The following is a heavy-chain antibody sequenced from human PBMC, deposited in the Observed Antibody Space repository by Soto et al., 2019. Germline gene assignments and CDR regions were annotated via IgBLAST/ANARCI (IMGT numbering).Heavy chain of an antibody. J-gene: IGHJ4*02. Sequence: QVQLVESGGGVVQPGRSLRLSCAASGFTFCSYAMHWVRQAPGKGLEWVAVISYDGSNKYYADSVKGRFTISRDNSKNTLYLQMNSLRAEDTAVYYCARGHSSGFSSDYWGQGTLVTVSS. CDR1: GFTFCSYA. V-gene: IGHV3-30-3*01. D-gene: IGHD3-22*01. CDR2: ISYDGSNK. CDR3: ARGHSSGFSSDY.